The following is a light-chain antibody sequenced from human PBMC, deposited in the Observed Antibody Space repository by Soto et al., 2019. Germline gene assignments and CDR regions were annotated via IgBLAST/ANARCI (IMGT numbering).Light chain of an antibody. Sequence: QSALTQPASVSGSPGQSIAISCTGTSCDVGRYNYVSWYQQHPGKAPKLMIYEVSNRPSGVSNRFSGSKSGNTASLTISGLQAEDEADYYCSAYTTSSTTLYVFGTGTKVTVL. CDR1: SCDVGRYNY. J-gene: IGLJ1*01. CDR2: EVS. V-gene: IGLV2-14*01. CDR3: SAYTTSSTTLYV.